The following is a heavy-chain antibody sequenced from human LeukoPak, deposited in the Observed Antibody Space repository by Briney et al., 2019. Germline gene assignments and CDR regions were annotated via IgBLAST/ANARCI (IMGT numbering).Heavy chain of an antibody. CDR2: INPNSGGT. CDR1: GYTFTGYY. V-gene: IGHV1-2*02. J-gene: IGHJ4*02. D-gene: IGHD3-22*01. Sequence: ASVKVSCKASGYTFTGYYMHWVRQAPGQGLEWMGWINPNSGGTNYAQKFQGRVTTTEDTSTDTAYMELSSLRSEDTAVYYCATVYSYDSSAYYRLDYWGQGTLVTVSS. CDR3: ATVYSYDSSAYYRLDY.